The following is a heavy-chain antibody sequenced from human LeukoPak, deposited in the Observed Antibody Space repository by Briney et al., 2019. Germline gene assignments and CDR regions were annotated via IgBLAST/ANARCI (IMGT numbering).Heavy chain of an antibody. CDR3: HPLAYTTN. J-gene: IGHJ4*02. D-gene: IGHD2-2*02. Sequence: GGSLRLSCEVSGFTSRFTFSSRWMHWVRQAPGKGLEWVSVSKNDGSSTNYADSVKGRFTVSRDNAQNTVYLQMNSLRVEDTAIHYCHPLAYTTNWGQGTLVTVSS. V-gene: IGHV3-74*01. CDR1: GFTSRFTFSSRW. CDR2: SKNDGSST.